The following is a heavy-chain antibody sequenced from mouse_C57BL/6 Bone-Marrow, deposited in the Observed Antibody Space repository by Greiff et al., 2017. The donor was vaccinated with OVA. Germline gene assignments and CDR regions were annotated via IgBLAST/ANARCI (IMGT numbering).Heavy chain of an antibody. CDR1: GFSLTSYG. V-gene: IGHV2-2*01. CDR3: ARNRLITTVVAYYFDH. Sequence: QVQLKQSGPGLVQPSQSLSITCTVSGFSLTSYGVHWVRQSPGKGLEWLGVIWRGGSTDYNAAFISRLSISKDNSKSQVFFKMNRLQADDTAIYYCARNRLITTVVAYYFDHWGQGTTLTVSS. J-gene: IGHJ2*01. D-gene: IGHD1-1*01. CDR2: IWRGGST.